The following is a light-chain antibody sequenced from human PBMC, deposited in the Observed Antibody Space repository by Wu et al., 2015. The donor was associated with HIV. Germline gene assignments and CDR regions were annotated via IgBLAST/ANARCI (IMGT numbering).Light chain of an antibody. CDR3: QQRSNWPRLT. CDR2: DGS. V-gene: IGKV3-11*01. J-gene: IGKJ4*01. CDR1: QSLSGH. Sequence: EVVLTQSPATMSLSPGERATLSCRASQSLSGHLSWYQQKDGQAPRLLIYDGSHRPTDIPARFSGSGSGTDFTLIINSLEPEDSAIYYCQQRSNWPRLTFGGGTKVEIK.